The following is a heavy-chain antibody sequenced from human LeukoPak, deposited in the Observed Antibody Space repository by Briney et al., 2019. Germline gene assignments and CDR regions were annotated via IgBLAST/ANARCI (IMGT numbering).Heavy chain of an antibody. Sequence: GASVKVSCKASGYTFTSYHINWVRQAPGQGLECMGWMNPNNGDSGYAQKFQGRVTITRDTSISTAYMELRSLRSEDTAVYFCARTTSFTASGYDYWGQGTLVTVSS. CDR3: ARTTSFTASGYDY. CDR1: GYTFTSYH. D-gene: IGHD6-25*01. J-gene: IGHJ4*02. CDR2: MNPNNGDS. V-gene: IGHV1-8*03.